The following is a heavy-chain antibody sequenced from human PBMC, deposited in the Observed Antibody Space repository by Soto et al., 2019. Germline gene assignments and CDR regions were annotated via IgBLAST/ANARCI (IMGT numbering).Heavy chain of an antibody. CDR3: ARDSGSYYDSLEFSPSYYYYGMDV. CDR2: IIPIFGTA. J-gene: IGHJ6*02. CDR1: GGTFSSYA. D-gene: IGHD3-22*01. Sequence: QVQLVQSGAEVKKPGSSVKVSCKASGGTFSSYAISWVRQAPGQGLEWMGGIIPIFGTANYAQKFQGRVKITADESTSTAYMELSSLRSEDTAVYYCARDSGSYYDSLEFSPSYYYYGMDVWGQGTTVTVSS. V-gene: IGHV1-69*01.